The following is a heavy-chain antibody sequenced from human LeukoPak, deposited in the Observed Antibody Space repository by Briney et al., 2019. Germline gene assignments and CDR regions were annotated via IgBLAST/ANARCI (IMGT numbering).Heavy chain of an antibody. J-gene: IGHJ4*02. CDR1: GYSFTSYW. CDR2: IYPGDSDT. D-gene: IGHD1-26*01. V-gene: IGHV5-51*01. Sequence: GESLKISCKSSGYSFTSYWIGWVRQMPGKGLEWTGTIYPGDSDTRYSPSFQGQVTISAVKSISTAYLQWSSLKASDTAMYYCASRPSGSYLFDYWGQGTLVTVSS. CDR3: ASRPSGSYLFDY.